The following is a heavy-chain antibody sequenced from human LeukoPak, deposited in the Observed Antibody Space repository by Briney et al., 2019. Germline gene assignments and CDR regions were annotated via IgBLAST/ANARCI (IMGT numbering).Heavy chain of an antibody. D-gene: IGHD6-6*01. V-gene: IGHV1-24*01. J-gene: IGHJ5*02. CDR2: FDPEDGET. CDR1: GYTLTELS. Sequence: ASVKVSCKGSGYTLTELSIHWVRQAPGKGLEWMGGFDPEDGETIYAQKFQGRVTMTEDTSTDTAYMELSSLRSEDTAVYYCATAAPHTNWFDPWGQGTLVTVSS. CDR3: ATAAPHTNWFDP.